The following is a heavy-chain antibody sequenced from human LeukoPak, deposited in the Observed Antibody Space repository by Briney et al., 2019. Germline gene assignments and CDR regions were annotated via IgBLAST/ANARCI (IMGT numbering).Heavy chain of an antibody. V-gene: IGHV3-30*04. J-gene: IGHJ4*02. D-gene: IGHD3-9*01. CDR2: ISYDRSNK. CDR1: GFTFSSYA. CDR3: ARDAYYDILTGYYTN. Sequence: GGSLRLSCAASGFTFSSYAMHWVRQAPGKGLEWVAVISYDRSNKYYADSVKGRFTISRDNSKNTLYLQMNSLRAEDTAVYYCARDAYYDILTGYYTNWGQGTLVTVSS.